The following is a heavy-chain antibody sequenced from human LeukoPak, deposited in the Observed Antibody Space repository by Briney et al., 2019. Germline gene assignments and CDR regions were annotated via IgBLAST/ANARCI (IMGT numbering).Heavy chain of an antibody. V-gene: IGHV3-49*04. Sequence: GGSLRLSCTASGFTFGDYAMSWVRQAPGKGQEWAGFIRSKAYGGTTEYAASVKGRFTISRDDSKSIAYLQMNSLKTEDTAVYYCTRIMTTVTHSFDYWGQGTLVTVSS. CDR3: TRIMTTVTHSFDY. D-gene: IGHD4-17*01. CDR1: GFTFGDYA. J-gene: IGHJ4*02. CDR2: IRSKAYGGTT.